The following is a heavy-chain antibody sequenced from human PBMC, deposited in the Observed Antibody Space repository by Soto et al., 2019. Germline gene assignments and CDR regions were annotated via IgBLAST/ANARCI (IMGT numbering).Heavy chain of an antibody. CDR3: ARVLMYYYGSGSSRFDP. Sequence: SETLSLTCAVYGGSFSGYYWSWIRQPPGKGLEWIGEINHSGSTNYNPSLKSRVTISVDTSKNQFSLKLSSVTAADTAVYYCARVLMYYYGSGSSRFDPWGQGTLVTVS. CDR1: GGSFSGYY. V-gene: IGHV4-34*01. D-gene: IGHD3-10*01. J-gene: IGHJ5*02. CDR2: INHSGST.